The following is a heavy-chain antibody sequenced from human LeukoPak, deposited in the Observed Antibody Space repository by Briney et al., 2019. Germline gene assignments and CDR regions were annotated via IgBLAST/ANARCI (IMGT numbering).Heavy chain of an antibody. CDR2: ITSDRNTI. D-gene: IGHD3-3*01. CDR1: GFDFSVYS. CDR3: ARSTEWFADY. V-gene: IGHV3-48*01. Sequence: GGSLRLSCAASGFDFSVYSMNWVRQAPGKGLEWISYITSDRNTIYYADSVRGRFTISRDNAKKSVYLELSNLRADDTAMYYCARSTEWFADYWGQGTLVTVSS. J-gene: IGHJ4*02.